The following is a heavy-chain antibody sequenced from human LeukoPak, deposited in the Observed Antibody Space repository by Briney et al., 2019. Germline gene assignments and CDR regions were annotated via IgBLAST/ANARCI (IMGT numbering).Heavy chain of an antibody. J-gene: IGHJ4*02. CDR3: AGPPQAGPFDY. CDR1: GFILSNYW. CDR2: IKQDGSEK. D-gene: IGHD6-19*01. V-gene: IGHV3-7*01. Sequence: QPGGSLRLSCAASGFILSNYWMTWVRQAPGKGLEWVANIKQDGSEKNYVDSVKGRFTISRDNAKNSLYLQMNSLRAEDTAVYYCAGPPQAGPFDYWGQGTLVAVSS.